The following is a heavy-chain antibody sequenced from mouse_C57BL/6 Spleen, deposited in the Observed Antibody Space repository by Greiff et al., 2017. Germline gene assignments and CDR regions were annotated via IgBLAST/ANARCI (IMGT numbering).Heavy chain of an antibody. Sequence: QVPLQQPGTELVKPGASVKLSCKASGYTFTSYWMNWVKQRPGQGLEWIGNINPSNGGTNYNEKFKSKATLTVDKSSSTAYMQLSSLTSEYSAVYYCAREYYYGSSPLGYWGQGTTLTVSS. D-gene: IGHD1-1*01. V-gene: IGHV1-53*01. CDR1: GYTFTSYW. J-gene: IGHJ2*01. CDR2: INPSNGGT. CDR3: AREYYYGSSPLGY.